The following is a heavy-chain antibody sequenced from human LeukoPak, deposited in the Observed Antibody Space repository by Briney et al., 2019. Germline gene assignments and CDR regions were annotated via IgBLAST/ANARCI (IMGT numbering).Heavy chain of an antibody. CDR3: ARVPNIVVVTAIHFDY. V-gene: IGHV7-4-1*02. CDR1: GYTFTSYA. CDR2: INTNTGNP. Sequence: ASVTVSCTASGYTFTSYAMNWVRQAPGQGLEWMGWINTNTGNPTYAQGFTGRFVFSLDTSVSTAYLQISSLKAEDTAVYYCARVPNIVVVTAIHFDYWGQGTLVTVSS. D-gene: IGHD2-21*02. J-gene: IGHJ4*02.